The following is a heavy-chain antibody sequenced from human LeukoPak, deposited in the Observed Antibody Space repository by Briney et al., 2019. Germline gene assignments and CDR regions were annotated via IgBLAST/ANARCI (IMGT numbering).Heavy chain of an antibody. D-gene: IGHD3-22*01. Sequence: GGSLRLSCAASGFTFSSYSMNWVRQAPGKGLEWVSSISSSSSYIYYADSVKGRFTISRDNAKNSLYLQMNSLRAEDTAVYYCARDPYYYDSSGYSAHWDQGTLVTVSS. CDR3: ARDPYYYDSSGYSAH. J-gene: IGHJ4*02. CDR2: ISSSSSYI. CDR1: GFTFSSYS. V-gene: IGHV3-21*01.